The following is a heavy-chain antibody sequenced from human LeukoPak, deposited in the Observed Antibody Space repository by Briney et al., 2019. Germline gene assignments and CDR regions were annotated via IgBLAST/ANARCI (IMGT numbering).Heavy chain of an antibody. CDR1: GGSVSSNSIT. V-gene: IGHV6-1*01. Sequence: SQTLSLTCAISGGSVSSNSITWNWIRQSPSRGLEWLGRTYYRSTWYNDYAVSVRGRITVNPDTSKNQFSLHLNSVTPEDTAVFYCARRLTQYDCFDPWGQGILVTVSS. D-gene: IGHD2-2*01. J-gene: IGHJ5*02. CDR3: ARRLTQYDCFDP. CDR2: TYYRSTWYN.